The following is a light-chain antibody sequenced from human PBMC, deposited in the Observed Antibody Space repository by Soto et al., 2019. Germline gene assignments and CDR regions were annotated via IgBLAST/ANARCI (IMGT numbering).Light chain of an antibody. CDR1: STDVGGYNY. Sequence: QSALTQPASVSGSPGQSITISCTGTSTDVGGYNYVSWYQQHPGKAPKLMISDVSNRPPGVSIRFSGSKSGNTASLITSGVQHEEEAAYYYSAYSSSTTLYLFGGGTKLPVL. J-gene: IGLJ1*01. CDR2: DVS. V-gene: IGLV2-14*01. CDR3: SAYSSSTTLYL.